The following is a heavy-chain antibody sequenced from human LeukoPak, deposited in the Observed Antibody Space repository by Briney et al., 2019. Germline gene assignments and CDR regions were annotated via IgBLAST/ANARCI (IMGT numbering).Heavy chain of an antibody. CDR2: IYSGGST. CDR1: GFTVSSNY. CDR3: AREQLGPYYYYMDV. Sequence: GGSLRLSCAASGFTVSSNYMSWVRQAPGKGLEWVSVIYSGGSTYYADSVKGQFTISRDNSKNTLYLQMNSLRAEDTAVYYCAREQLGPYYYYMDVWGKGTTVTVSS. J-gene: IGHJ6*03. V-gene: IGHV3-53*01. D-gene: IGHD6-13*01.